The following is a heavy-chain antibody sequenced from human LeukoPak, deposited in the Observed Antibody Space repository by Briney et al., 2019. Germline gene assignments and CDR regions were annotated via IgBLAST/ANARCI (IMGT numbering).Heavy chain of an antibody. D-gene: IGHD1-7*01. CDR1: GGSISGYY. V-gene: IGHV4-4*09. CDR3: ARHSLIRRLTGTTPSARMDV. J-gene: IGHJ6*03. Sequence: PSETLSLTCTGSGGSISGYYWSWIGQPPRRGLDGIGYIYTCGTTNYSPPLESRVTMSVDASKNQFSLKLTSVTAADTAVYSCARHSLIRRLTGTTPSARMDVWGKGTTVTVSS. CDR2: IYTCGTT.